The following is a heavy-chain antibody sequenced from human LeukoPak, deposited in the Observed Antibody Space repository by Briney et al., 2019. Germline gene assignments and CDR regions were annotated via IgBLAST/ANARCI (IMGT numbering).Heavy chain of an antibody. D-gene: IGHD5-12*01. CDR3: ARDVRWLRFVFDH. Sequence: GGSLRLSCAASGLTFSSYSMNRVRQAPGKGLEWVSSISSSSSYIYYADSVKGRFTISRDNAKNSLYLQMNSLRAEDTAVYYCARDVRWLRFVFDHWGQGIPVTVSS. V-gene: IGHV3-21*01. J-gene: IGHJ4*02. CDR1: GLTFSSYS. CDR2: ISSSSSYI.